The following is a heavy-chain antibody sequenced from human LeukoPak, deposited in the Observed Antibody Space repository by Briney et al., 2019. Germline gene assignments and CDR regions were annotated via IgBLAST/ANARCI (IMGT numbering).Heavy chain of an antibody. CDR1: GFTFSDYY. V-gene: IGHV3-11*01. CDR3: AKDKYDFWSGYFPDP. D-gene: IGHD3-3*01. Sequence: GGSLRLSCAASGFTFSDYYMSWIRQAPGKGLEWVSYISSSGSTIYYADSVKGRYTLSRHNDQNSLYLQMNSLRAEDTAVYYCAKDKYDFWSGYFPDPWGQGTLVTVSS. J-gene: IGHJ5*02. CDR2: ISSSGSTI.